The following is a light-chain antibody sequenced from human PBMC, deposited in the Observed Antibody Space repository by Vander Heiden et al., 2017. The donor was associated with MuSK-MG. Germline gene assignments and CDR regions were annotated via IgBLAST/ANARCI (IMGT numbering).Light chain of an antibody. Sequence: EIVLTQSPGTLSLSTGERATLYCRASQSVSSSYLAWYQQKPGQAPRLLIYGASSRATGIPDRFSGSGYGTDFTLTISRREPEDSAVYYCQQYGRSSMYTFGQGTKLEIK. CDR3: QQYGRSSMYT. CDR2: GAS. CDR1: QSVSSSY. J-gene: IGKJ2*01. V-gene: IGKV3-20*01.